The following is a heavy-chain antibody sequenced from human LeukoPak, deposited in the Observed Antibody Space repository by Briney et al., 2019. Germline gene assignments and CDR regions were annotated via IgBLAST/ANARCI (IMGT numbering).Heavy chain of an antibody. D-gene: IGHD6-6*01. CDR1: GGSISSYY. J-gene: IGHJ4*02. CDR3: ARVLSSSFKVFDY. Sequence: SETLSLTCNVSGGSISSYYWSWIRQPPGKGLEWIGDIYYSGSTNYNPSLKSRVTISVDRSKNQFSLKLSSVTAADTAIYYCARVLSSSFKVFDYWGQGTLVTVSS. V-gene: IGHV4-59*01. CDR2: IYYSGST.